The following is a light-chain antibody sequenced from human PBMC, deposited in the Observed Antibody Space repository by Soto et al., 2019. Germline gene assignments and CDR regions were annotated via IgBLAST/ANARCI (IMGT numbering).Light chain of an antibody. CDR3: QSYDNSLLAYV. J-gene: IGLJ2*01. CDR2: AND. Sequence: QSVLTQPPSVSGAPGQRLTISCAGTSSNIGAGFDVHWYQQLPGTAPNLLLYANDDRPSGVPDRFSGSTSGTSASLAITGLQAEDAADYYCQSYDNSLLAYVFGGGTKLTVL. V-gene: IGLV1-40*01. CDR1: SSNIGAGFD.